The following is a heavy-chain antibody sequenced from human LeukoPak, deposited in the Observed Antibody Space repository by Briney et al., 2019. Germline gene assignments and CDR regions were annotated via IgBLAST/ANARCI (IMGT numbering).Heavy chain of an antibody. J-gene: IGHJ4*02. V-gene: IGHV1-2*02. CDR2: INPNSGGT. CDR3: AASSTYGDYAYFDY. CDR1: GYTFTVYY. D-gene: IGHD4-17*01. Sequence: GASVKVSCKASGYTFTVYYMHWVRQAPGQGLEWMGWINPNSGGTNYAQKFQGRVTMTRDTSISTAYMELSRLRSEDTAVYYCAASSTYGDYAYFDYWGQGTLVTVSS.